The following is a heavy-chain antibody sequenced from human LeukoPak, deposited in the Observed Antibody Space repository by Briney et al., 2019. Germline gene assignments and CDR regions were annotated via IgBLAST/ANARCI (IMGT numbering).Heavy chain of an antibody. Sequence: GGSLRLSCAASGFTFTKAWMNWVRQAPGKGLEWVARIKSKTAGGTTDYAAPVKGRFSISRDDSKNTLYLQLNNLKTEDTAVYFCTRVATGTSLMDLLRSRYYYYMDVWGKGTTVSVSS. CDR2: IKSKTAGGTT. J-gene: IGHJ6*03. CDR3: TRVATGTSLMDLLRSRYYYYMDV. D-gene: IGHD4-17*01. CDR1: GFTFTKAW. V-gene: IGHV3-15*01.